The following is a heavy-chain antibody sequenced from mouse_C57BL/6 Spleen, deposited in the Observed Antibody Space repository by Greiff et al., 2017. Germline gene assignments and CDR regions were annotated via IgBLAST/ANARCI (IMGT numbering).Heavy chain of an antibody. Sequence: QVQLQQPGAELVKPGASVKLSCKASGYTFTSYWMHWVKQRPGQGLEWIGMIHPNSGNTNYNEKFKSKATLTVAKSSSTAYMQLSSLTSEDSAVYYCARRYYGGYYAMDDWGQGTSVTVSS. J-gene: IGHJ4*01. CDR3: ARRYYGGYYAMDD. D-gene: IGHD1-1*01. V-gene: IGHV1-64*01. CDR2: IHPNSGNT. CDR1: GYTFTSYW.